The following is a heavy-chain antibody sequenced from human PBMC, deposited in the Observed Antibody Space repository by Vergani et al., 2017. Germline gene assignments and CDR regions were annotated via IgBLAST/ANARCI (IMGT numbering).Heavy chain of an antibody. V-gene: IGHV3-23*01. D-gene: IGHD1-26*01. CDR2: ISESGDKA. J-gene: IGHJ1*01. Sequence: EVRLMDSGGGLVQPGGSLRLSCAASGFMFRSYAMSWVRQAPGKGLEWVCAISESGDKAYYADSVEGRFTISRDNSKNTVSVLLNSLRVDDTAVYYCAKDGLAEPLENWGQGTLVTVSS. CDR3: AKDGLAEPLEN. CDR1: GFMFRSYA.